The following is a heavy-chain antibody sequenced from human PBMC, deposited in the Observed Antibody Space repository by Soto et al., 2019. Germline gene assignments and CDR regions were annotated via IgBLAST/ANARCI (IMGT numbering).Heavy chain of an antibody. CDR3: AIQYYYDSRGHSDALDI. CDR2: ISPNNGNT. D-gene: IGHD3-22*01. Sequence: GASVKVSCKASGYTFIAYDIIWVRQAAGQGLEWMGWISPNNGNTNYGQKVQDRVTMTTDTSTSTAYMDLRSLRSDDTAVYYCAIQYYYDSRGHSDALDIWGQGTLVTVSS. J-gene: IGHJ3*02. V-gene: IGHV1-18*04. CDR1: GYTFIAYD.